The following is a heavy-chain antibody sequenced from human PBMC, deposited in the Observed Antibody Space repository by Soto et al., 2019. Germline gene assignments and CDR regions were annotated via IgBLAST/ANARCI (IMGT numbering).Heavy chain of an antibody. Sequence: QVQLQESGPGLVKPSQTLALTCTVSGGSINSGGYCWSWIRQHPGNGLEWIGCSSYGGSTSYNASLKSRVTISVDTSKNQFSLKLSSVTAADTAVYYCSRGILVWGQGTLITVSS. D-gene: IGHD5-18*01. CDR3: SRGILV. CDR2: SSYGGST. CDR1: GGSINSGGYC. J-gene: IGHJ4*02. V-gene: IGHV4-31*03.